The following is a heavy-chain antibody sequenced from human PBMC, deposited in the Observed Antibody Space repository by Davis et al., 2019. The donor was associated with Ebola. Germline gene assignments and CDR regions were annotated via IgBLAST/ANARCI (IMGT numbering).Heavy chain of an antibody. D-gene: IGHD3-3*01. Sequence: GESLKISCKGSGYSFSSYWIGWVRQLPGKGLEWMGIIYPGDSDTRYSPSFQGQVTISADKSISTAYLQWSSLKASDTAMYYCARHVDFCSGYSDYYYYYGMDVWGQGTTVTVSS. CDR1: GYSFSSYW. V-gene: IGHV5-51*01. CDR3: ARHVDFCSGYSDYYYYYGMDV. J-gene: IGHJ6*02. CDR2: IYPGDSDT.